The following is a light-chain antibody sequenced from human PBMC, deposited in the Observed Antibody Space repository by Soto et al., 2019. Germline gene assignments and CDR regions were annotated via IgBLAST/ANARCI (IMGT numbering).Light chain of an antibody. CDR2: GAS. V-gene: IGKV3-20*01. Sequence: EIVLTQSPGTLSLSPGERATLSCRASQSVSSNYLAGYQQKPGQAPRLLIYGASSRATGIPDRFSGSGSGTDFILTISRLEPEDFAVYYCQQYGSSSLTFGGGTKVEIK. J-gene: IGKJ4*01. CDR1: QSVSSNY. CDR3: QQYGSSSLT.